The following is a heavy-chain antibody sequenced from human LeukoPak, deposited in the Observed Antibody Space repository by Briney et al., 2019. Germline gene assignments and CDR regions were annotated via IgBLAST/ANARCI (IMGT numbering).Heavy chain of an antibody. CDR1: GFTFRSYA. J-gene: IGHJ4*02. CDR2: ISGSGGST. D-gene: IGHD2-2*01. V-gene: IGHV3-23*01. CDR3: RKMPTEGPFDY. Sequence: PGGSLRLSCAASGFTFRSYAMSWVRQAPGKGLEWVSAISGSGGSTYYADSVKGRFTISRDNSKNTLYLQMTSRIAEDTAVYYCRKMPTEGPFDYWGQGSLVTVSP.